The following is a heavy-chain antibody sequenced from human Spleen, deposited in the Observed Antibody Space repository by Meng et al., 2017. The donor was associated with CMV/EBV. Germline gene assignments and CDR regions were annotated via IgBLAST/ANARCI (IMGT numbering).Heavy chain of an antibody. D-gene: IGHD1-14*01. Sequence: GVSLKISCTASGFNFGDYAMSWVRQAPGKGLEWVSYISSSGSTIKYADSVKGRFTISRDNAKNSLYLQMNSLRTEDTALYYCTRDWDSGSYGMDVWGQGTTVTVSS. CDR1: GFNFGDYA. CDR3: TRDWDSGSYGMDV. CDR2: ISSSGSTI. J-gene: IGHJ6*02. V-gene: IGHV3-48*03.